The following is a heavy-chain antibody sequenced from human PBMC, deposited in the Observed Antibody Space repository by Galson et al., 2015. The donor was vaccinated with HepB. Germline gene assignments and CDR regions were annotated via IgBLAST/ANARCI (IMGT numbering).Heavy chain of an antibody. CDR3: ARGISGECY. CDR2: IHYTGST. CDR1: GVSINNYY. D-gene: IGHD1-26*01. Sequence: SETLSLTCTVSGVSINNYYWSWIRQPPGKGLEWVGYIHYTGSTKYSPSLESRVTISVDTSKNLFSLNLSSVTAADTAVYFCARGISGECYWGQGILVTVSS. J-gene: IGHJ4*02. V-gene: IGHV4-59*01.